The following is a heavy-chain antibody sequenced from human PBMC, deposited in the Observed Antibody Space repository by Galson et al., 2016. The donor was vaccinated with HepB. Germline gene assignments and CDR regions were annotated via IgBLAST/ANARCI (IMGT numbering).Heavy chain of an antibody. CDR1: GGSVTSGCYY. Sequence: TLSLTCTVSGGSVTSGCYYWSWIRQHPGNGLEWIVYVSYSGRADYNPSLKRRITITVDTSKNQFSLKLSSVTAADTAVYYCASSWLMGGYFDYWGQGTLVTVSS. V-gene: IGHV4-31*03. J-gene: IGHJ4*02. CDR2: VSYSGRA. D-gene: IGHD2-8*01. CDR3: ASSWLMGGYFDY.